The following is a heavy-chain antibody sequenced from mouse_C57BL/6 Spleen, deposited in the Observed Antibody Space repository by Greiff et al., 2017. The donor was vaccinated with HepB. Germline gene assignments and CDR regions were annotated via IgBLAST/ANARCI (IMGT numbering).Heavy chain of an antibody. CDR1: GYTFTSYW. D-gene: IGHD1-1*01. CDR2: IDPSDSET. Sequence: QVQLKQPGAELVRPGSSVKLSCKASGYTFTSYWMHWVKQRPIQGLEWIGNIDPSDSETHYNQKFKDKATLTVDKSSSTAYMQLSSLTSEDSAVYYCARENYYGSSFFAYWGQGTLVTVSA. V-gene: IGHV1-52*01. J-gene: IGHJ3*01. CDR3: ARENYYGSSFFAY.